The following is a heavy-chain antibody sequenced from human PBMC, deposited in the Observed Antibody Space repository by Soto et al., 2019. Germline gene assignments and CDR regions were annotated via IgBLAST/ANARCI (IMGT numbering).Heavy chain of an antibody. Sequence: SETLSLTCTVSGGSISSGDYSWSWIRQPPGKGLEWIGYIYHSGSTYYNPSLKSRVTISVDRSKNQFSLKLSSVTAADTAVYYCARLGGYYQSLDPWGPGTLVTAPQ. D-gene: IGHD3-22*01. CDR1: GGSISSGDYS. CDR3: ARLGGYYQSLDP. CDR2: IYHSGST. V-gene: IGHV4-30-2*01. J-gene: IGHJ5*02.